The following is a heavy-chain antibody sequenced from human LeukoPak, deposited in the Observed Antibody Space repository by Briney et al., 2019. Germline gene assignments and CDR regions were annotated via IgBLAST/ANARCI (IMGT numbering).Heavy chain of an antibody. CDR3: ASRRGYSYGVAFDI. J-gene: IGHJ3*02. D-gene: IGHD5-18*01. CDR2: INHSRST. Sequence: SETLSLTCAVYGGSFNGYYWSWIRQPPGKGLEWIGEINHSRSTNYNPSLKSRVTISVDTSKNQFSLKLSSVTAADTAVYYCASRRGYSYGVAFDIWGQGTTVTVSS. V-gene: IGHV4-34*01. CDR1: GGSFNGYY.